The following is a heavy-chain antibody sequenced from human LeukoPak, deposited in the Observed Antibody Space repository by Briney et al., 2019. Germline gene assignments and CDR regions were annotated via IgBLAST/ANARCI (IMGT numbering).Heavy chain of an antibody. J-gene: IGHJ4*02. V-gene: IGHV3-74*01. CDR3: VRDILLSDYGDN. CDR1: GFTFSSYW. D-gene: IGHD3-9*01. CDR2: INSDGSST. Sequence: GGSLRLSCAASGFTFSSYWMHRVRQAPGKGLVRVSRINSDGSSTNYVDSVKGRFTISRDNAKNTLYLQMNSLRAEDTAVYYCVRDILLSDYGDNWGQGTLVTVSS.